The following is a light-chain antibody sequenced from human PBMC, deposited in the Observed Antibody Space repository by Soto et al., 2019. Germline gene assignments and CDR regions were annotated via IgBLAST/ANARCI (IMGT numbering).Light chain of an antibody. J-gene: IGLJ2*01. CDR3: RSYTSSRPLVV. V-gene: IGLV2-14*01. Sequence: QSALTQPASVSGSPGQSITISCTGTSSDVGGYNYVSWYQQHPGKAPKLMIYDVSNRPSGVSNRFSGSKSGNTAYLTISGIQAEAEADYYCRSYTSSRPLVVFGGGTKLTVL. CDR1: SSDVGGYNY. CDR2: DVS.